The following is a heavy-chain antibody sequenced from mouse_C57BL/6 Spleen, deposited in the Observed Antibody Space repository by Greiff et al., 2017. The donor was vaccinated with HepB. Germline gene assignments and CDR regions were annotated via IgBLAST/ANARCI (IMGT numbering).Heavy chain of an antibody. Sequence: EVHLVESEGGLVQPGSSMKLSCTASGFTFSDYYMAWVRQVPEKGLEWVANINYDGSSTYYMDSLKSRFIISRDNAKNILYLQMSRLKSEDTATYCCARDRYYGSSDFIYWYFDVWGTGTTVTVSS. CDR3: ARDRYYGSSDFIYWYFDV. V-gene: IGHV5-16*01. J-gene: IGHJ1*03. CDR1: GFTFSDYY. D-gene: IGHD1-1*01. CDR2: INYDGSST.